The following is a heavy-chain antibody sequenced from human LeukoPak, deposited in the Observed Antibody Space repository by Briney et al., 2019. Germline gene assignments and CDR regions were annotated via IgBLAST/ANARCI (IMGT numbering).Heavy chain of an antibody. V-gene: IGHV3-30-3*01. J-gene: IGHJ4*02. Sequence: TGGSLRLSCAASGFTFRSYAMHWVRQAPGKGREGVGVISYDGSNKYYADSVKDRFTISRDNSKNTLYLQLNSLRAEDTAVYYCARDRLYSSGWYLGLSFDYWGQGTLGTVSS. CDR3: ARDRLYSSGWYLGLSFDY. CDR1: GFTFRSYA. CDR2: ISYDGSNK. D-gene: IGHD6-19*01.